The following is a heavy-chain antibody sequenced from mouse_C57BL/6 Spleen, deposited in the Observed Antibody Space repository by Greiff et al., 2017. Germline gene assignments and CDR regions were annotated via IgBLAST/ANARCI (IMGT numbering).Heavy chain of an antibody. CDR3: AGHEDSSCYVLFDY. V-gene: IGHV5-6*01. D-gene: IGHD3-2*02. CDR1: GFTFSSYG. J-gene: IGHJ2*01. Sequence: EVKLVESGGDLVKPGGSLKLSCAASGFTFSSYGMSWVRQTPDKRLEWVATISSGGSYTYYPDSVKGRFTISRDNAKNTLYLQMSSLKSEDTAMYYCAGHEDSSCYVLFDYWGQGTTLTVSS. CDR2: ISSGGSYT.